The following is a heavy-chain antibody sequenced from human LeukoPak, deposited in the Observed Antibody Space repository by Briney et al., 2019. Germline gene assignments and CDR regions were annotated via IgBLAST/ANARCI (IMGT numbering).Heavy chain of an antibody. J-gene: IGHJ4*02. V-gene: IGHV3-21*01. CDR3: AREVGAMDYFDY. CDR2: ISSSSSYI. D-gene: IGHD1-26*01. Sequence: GGSLRLSCAASGFTFSSYSMNWVRQAPGKGLEWVSSISSSSSYIYYADSVKGRLTISRDNAKNSLYLQMNSLRAEDTAVYYCAREVGAMDYFDYWGQGTLVTVSS. CDR1: GFTFSSYS.